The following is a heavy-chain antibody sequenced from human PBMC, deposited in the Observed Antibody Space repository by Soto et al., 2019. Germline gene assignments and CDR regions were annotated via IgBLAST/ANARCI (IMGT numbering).Heavy chain of an antibody. J-gene: IGHJ1*01. Sequence: PGGSLRLSCAASGFTFSSYAMHWVRQAPGKGLEWVAAISYDGSNKYYADSVKGRFTISRDNSKNTLYLQMNSLRAEDTAVYYCARDRIAVAGNPEYFQHWGQGTL. CDR3: ARDRIAVAGNPEYFQH. CDR2: ISYDGSNK. CDR1: GFTFSSYA. D-gene: IGHD6-19*01. V-gene: IGHV3-30*14.